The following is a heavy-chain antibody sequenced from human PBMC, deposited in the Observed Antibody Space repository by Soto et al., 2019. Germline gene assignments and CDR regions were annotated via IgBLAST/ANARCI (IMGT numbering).Heavy chain of an antibody. V-gene: IGHV4-59*01. Sequence: PSETLSLTCTVSGGSISSYYWSWIRQPPGKGLEWIGYIYYSGSTNYNPSLKSRVTISVDTSKNQFSLKLSSVTAADTAVYYGAREVDSSGWYGAWFDPWGQGTLVTVSS. D-gene: IGHD6-19*01. CDR1: GGSISSYY. CDR2: IYYSGST. J-gene: IGHJ5*02. CDR3: AREVDSSGWYGAWFDP.